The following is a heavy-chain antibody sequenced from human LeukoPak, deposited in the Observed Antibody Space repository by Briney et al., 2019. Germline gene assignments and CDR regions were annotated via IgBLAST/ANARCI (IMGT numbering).Heavy chain of an antibody. CDR1: GFTFDDYA. J-gene: IGHJ3*02. Sequence: GRSLRLSCAASGFTFDDYAMHWVRQAPGKGLEWVSGISWNSGSIGYADSVKGRFTISRDNAKNSLYLQMNSLRAEDTALYYCAKDISLAGEEWEAFDIWGQGTMVTVSS. D-gene: IGHD1-26*01. CDR3: AKDISLAGEEWEAFDI. CDR2: ISWNSGSI. V-gene: IGHV3-9*01.